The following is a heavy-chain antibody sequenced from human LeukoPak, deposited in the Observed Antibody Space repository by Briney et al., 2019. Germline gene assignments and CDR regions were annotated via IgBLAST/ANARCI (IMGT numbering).Heavy chain of an antibody. CDR2: IYSGGTT. Sequence: GGSLRLSCAASGFTFSNYAMSWLRQAPGKGLEWVSVIYSGGTTNYADSVKGRFTISRDNSKNTLYLQMNSLRAEDTAMYYCATQGIRNSAFDNWGQGTLVTVSS. D-gene: IGHD1-26*01. V-gene: IGHV3-23*03. CDR3: ATQGIRNSAFDN. CDR1: GFTFSNYA. J-gene: IGHJ4*02.